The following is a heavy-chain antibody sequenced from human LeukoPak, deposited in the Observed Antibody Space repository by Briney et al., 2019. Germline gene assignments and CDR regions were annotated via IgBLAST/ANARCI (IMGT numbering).Heavy chain of an antibody. J-gene: IGHJ4*02. Sequence: PSETLSLTCTVSGYSISSGYYWGWIRQPPGKGLEWIGSIYHRGNTYYNPSLKSRVTISVDTSKNQFSLKLSSVTAADTAVFYCARTRSSWYYFDYWGQGTLVTVSS. V-gene: IGHV4-38-2*02. D-gene: IGHD6-13*01. CDR2: IYHRGNT. CDR3: ARTRSSWYYFDY. CDR1: GYSISSGYY.